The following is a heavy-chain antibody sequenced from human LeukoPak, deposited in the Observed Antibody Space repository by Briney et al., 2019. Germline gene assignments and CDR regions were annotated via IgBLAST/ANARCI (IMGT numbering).Heavy chain of an antibody. CDR3: ARRAAPPYYYYYYYMDV. D-gene: IGHD6-13*01. CDR1: GGSFSGYY. J-gene: IGHJ6*03. CDR2: INHSGST. Sequence: SETLSLTCAVYGGSFSGYYCSWIRQPPGKGLEWIGEINHSGSTNYNPSLKSRVTISVDTSKNQFSLKLGSVTAADTAVYYCARRAAPPYYYYYYYMDVWGKGTTVTVSS. V-gene: IGHV4-34*01.